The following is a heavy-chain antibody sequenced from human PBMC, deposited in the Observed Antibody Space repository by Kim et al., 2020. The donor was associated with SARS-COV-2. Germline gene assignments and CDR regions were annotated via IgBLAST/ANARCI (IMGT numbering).Heavy chain of an antibody. V-gene: IGHV3-15*01. CDR1: GFTFSNAW. J-gene: IGHJ4*02. CDR3: TTVDCSSTSCYIFDY. Sequence: GGSLRLSCAASGFTFSNAWMSWVRQAPGKGLEWVGRIKSKTDGGTTDYAAPVKGRFTISRDDSKNTLYLQMNSLKTEDTAVYYCTTVDCSSTSCYIFDYWGQGTLVTVSS. D-gene: IGHD2-2*02. CDR2: IKSKTDGGTT.